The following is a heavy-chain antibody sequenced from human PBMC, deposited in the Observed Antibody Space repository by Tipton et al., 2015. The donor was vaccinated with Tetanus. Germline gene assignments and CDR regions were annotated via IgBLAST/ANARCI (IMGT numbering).Heavy chain of an antibody. CDR1: GGSFGGYY. D-gene: IGHD2-2*01. V-gene: IGHV4-34*01. CDR2: ISNSGGT. CDR3: ARGSVVITAAKCLDY. J-gene: IGHJ4*02. Sequence: TLSLTCAAYGGSFGGYYWSWIRQPPGKGLEWIGEISNSGGTNYNPSLKSRVTMSIDTSKKQFSLNLTSVTAADTAMYYCARGSVVITAAKCLDYGGQGTQVTVSS.